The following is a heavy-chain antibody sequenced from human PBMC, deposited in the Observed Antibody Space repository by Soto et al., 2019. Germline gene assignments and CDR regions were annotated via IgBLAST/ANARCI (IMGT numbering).Heavy chain of an antibody. V-gene: IGHV3-23*01. D-gene: IGHD3-9*01. Sequence: GGSLRLSCAASGFTFSIYAMSWVRQAPGKGLEWVSAISGSGGSTYYADSVKGRFTISRDNSKNTLYLQMNSLRAEDTAVYYCAKVPFLTGYYSLIDYWGQGTLVTVSS. CDR2: ISGSGGST. CDR3: AKVPFLTGYYSLIDY. J-gene: IGHJ4*02. CDR1: GFTFSIYA.